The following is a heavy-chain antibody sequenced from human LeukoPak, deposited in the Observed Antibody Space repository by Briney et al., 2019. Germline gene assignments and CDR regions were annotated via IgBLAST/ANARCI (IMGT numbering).Heavy chain of an antibody. CDR2: IYYSGST. V-gene: IGHV4-39*07. J-gene: IGHJ4*02. CDR1: GGSISSSSYY. Sequence: SETLSLTCTVSGGSISSSSYYWGWIRQPPGKGLEWIGSIYYSGSTYYNPSLKSRVTISVDTSKNQLSLKLSSVTAADTAVYYCARELGDSYFDYWGQGTLVTVSS. CDR3: ARELGDSYFDY. D-gene: IGHD2-21*02.